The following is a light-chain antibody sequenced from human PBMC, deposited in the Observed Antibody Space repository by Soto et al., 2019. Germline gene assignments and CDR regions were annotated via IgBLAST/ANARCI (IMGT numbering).Light chain of an antibody. CDR2: GPS. CDR1: QSITKW. CDR3: QHYGSSPFT. V-gene: IGKV1-5*01. J-gene: IGKJ4*01. Sequence: DIQMTQSPSTLSASVGDRVTITCRPSQSITKWLAWYQHKPGKAPKLLIYGPSSRAIGIPHRFSGSGSGTDFTLTISRLEPEDFAVYYCQHYGSSPFTFGGGTKVDI.